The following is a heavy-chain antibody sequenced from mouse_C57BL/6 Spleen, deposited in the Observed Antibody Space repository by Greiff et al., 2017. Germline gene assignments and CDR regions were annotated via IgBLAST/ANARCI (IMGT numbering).Heavy chain of an antibody. V-gene: IGHV7-3*01. J-gene: IGHJ2*01. CDR3: ARYSYYGSSYYFDY. Sequence: EVMLVESGGGLVQPGGSLSLSCAASGFTFTDYYMSWVRQPPGKALEWLGFIRNKANGYTTEYSASVKGRFTISRDNSQSILYLQMNALRAEDSATYYGARYSYYGSSYYFDYWGQGTTLTVSS. CDR2: IRNKANGYTT. CDR1: GFTFTDYY. D-gene: IGHD1-1*01.